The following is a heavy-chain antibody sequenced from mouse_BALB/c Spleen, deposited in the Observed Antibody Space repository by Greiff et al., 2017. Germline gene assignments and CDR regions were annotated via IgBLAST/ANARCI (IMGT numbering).Heavy chain of an antibody. CDR2: INPYNDGT. D-gene: IGHD1-1*01. CDR1: GYTFTSYV. V-gene: IGHV1-14*01. CDR3: ARSLSYYGSSLFAY. Sequence: EVQLQQSGPELVKPGASVKMSCKASGYTFTSYVMHWVKQKPGQGLEWIGYINPYNDGTKYNEKFKGKATLTSDKSSSTAYMELSSLTSEDSAVYYCARSLSYYGSSLFAYWGQGTLVTVSA. J-gene: IGHJ3*01.